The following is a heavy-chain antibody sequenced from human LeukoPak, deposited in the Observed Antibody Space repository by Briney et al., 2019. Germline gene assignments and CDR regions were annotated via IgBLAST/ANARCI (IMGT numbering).Heavy chain of an antibody. CDR3: AKANSSSSPHFDY. CDR2: ISGSGDST. V-gene: IGHV3-23*01. CDR1: GFTFSGYA. Sequence: GGSLRLSCAASGFTFSGYALSWVRQAPGKGLEWVSTISGSGDSTYYADSVKGRSTISRDNSKNTLYLQMNSLRAEDTAVYYCAKANSSSSPHFDYWGQGTLVTVSS. D-gene: IGHD6-6*01. J-gene: IGHJ4*02.